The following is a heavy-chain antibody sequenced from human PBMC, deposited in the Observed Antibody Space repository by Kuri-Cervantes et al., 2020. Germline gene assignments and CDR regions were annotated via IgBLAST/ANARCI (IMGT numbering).Heavy chain of an antibody. CDR2: IYYSGST. D-gene: IGHD4-17*01. J-gene: IGHJ4*02. V-gene: IGHV4-31*03. CDR3: ARERDYGDSGGMFDY. CDR1: GGSISSSSYY. Sequence: LRLSCTVSGGSISSSSYYWGWIRQHPGKGLEWIGYIYYSGSTYYNPSLKSRVTISVDTSKNQFSLKLSSVTAADTAVYYCARERDYGDSGGMFDYWGQGTLVTVSS.